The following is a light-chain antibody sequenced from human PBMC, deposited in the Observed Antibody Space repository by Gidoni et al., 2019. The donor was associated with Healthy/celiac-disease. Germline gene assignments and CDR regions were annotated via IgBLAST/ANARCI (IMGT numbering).Light chain of an antibody. V-gene: IGKV1-39*01. CDR1: QSISRY. J-gene: IGKJ1*01. CDR2: AAS. CDR3: QQNYSTPWT. Sequence: IQMTQSPSSLSASVGDRFTITCRASQSISRYLKWYQQKQGKAPKLLIYAASSLQSGVPSRFSGSGSGTDFTLTISSLQPEDFATYYCQQNYSTPWTFXQXTRVEIK.